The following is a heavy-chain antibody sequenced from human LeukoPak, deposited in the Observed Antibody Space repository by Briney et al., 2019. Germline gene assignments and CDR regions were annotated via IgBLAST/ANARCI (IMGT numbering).Heavy chain of an antibody. Sequence: GESLRLSCAAVGFTFSSYAMSWVRQSPARGLEWVSSLRGDGETFYADSVKGRFTLSRDESRNMVFLQLNNLRVKDTAIYYCAKASWVANVDAVLWGQGTVVTVSS. J-gene: IGHJ4*02. CDR2: LRGDGET. V-gene: IGHV3-23*01. CDR3: AKASWVANVDAVL. CDR1: GFTFSSYA. D-gene: IGHD1-1*01.